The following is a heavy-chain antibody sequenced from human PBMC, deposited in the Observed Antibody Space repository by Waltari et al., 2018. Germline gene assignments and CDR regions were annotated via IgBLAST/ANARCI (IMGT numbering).Heavy chain of an antibody. CDR1: GFTFTDYW. J-gene: IGHJ4*02. CDR3: VRDHWGPDY. V-gene: IGHV3-7*01. D-gene: IGHD7-27*01. Sequence: EVHLVESGGGLVQPGGSLRLSCAASGFTFTDYWMSWVRQAPGKGPEWVANKKKDGSEKKYVDYVKGRFTISRDNAKDSVYLQMNSLRADDTAMYYCVRDHWGPDYWGQGTLVTVSS. CDR2: KKKDGSEK.